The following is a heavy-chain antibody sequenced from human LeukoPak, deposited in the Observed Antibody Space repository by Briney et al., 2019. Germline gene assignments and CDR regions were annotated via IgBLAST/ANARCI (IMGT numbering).Heavy chain of an antibody. CDR1: GGSISNYY. V-gene: IGHV4-59*08. D-gene: IGHD2-2*01. J-gene: IGHJ5*02. CDR3: ARYCSTTTCYSPWFDP. Sequence: SETLSLTCTVSGGSISNYYWSWIRQTPGKGLELTGYIFYTGSTNYNPSLKSRVTISVDTSKNQFSLKLSSVTAADTAVYYCARYCSTTTCYSPWFDPRGQGTLVTVSS. CDR2: IFYTGST.